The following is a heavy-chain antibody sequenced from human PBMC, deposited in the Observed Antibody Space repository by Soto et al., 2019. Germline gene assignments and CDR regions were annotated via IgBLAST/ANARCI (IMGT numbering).Heavy chain of an antibody. D-gene: IGHD6-6*01. CDR3: ARVARVNRGIEY. V-gene: IGHV3-74*01. CDR1: GFTFSDSW. J-gene: IGHJ4*02. CDR2: VNEYDTDR. Sequence: EVQLVESGGGLGQPGGSRRLSCVASGFTFSDSWMHWVRQAPGKGLGWVARVNEYDTDRNYADSVKGRFTIARDNARKTVYLQMNSLRAEDTAVYDCARVARVNRGIEYWGQGTLVTVSS.